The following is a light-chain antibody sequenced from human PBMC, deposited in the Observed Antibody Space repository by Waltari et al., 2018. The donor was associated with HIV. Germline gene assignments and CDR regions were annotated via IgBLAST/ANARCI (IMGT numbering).Light chain of an antibody. V-gene: IGLV2-23*03. CDR2: EGS. CDR1: NSDVGSYNL. Sequence: NSDVGSYNLVSWYQQHPGKAPKLMIYEGSKRPSGVSNRFSGSKSGNTASLTISGLQAEDEADYYCCSYAGSNTFVFGTGTKVTVL. CDR3: CSYAGSNTFV. J-gene: IGLJ1*01.